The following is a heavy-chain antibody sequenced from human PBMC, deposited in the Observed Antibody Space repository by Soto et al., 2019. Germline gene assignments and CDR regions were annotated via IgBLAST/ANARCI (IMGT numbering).Heavy chain of an antibody. CDR3: AKNGQPPYYYYVLDV. V-gene: IGHV1-18*01. D-gene: IGHD2-8*01. CDR2: ISGYNGDT. CDR1: GYTFTRYG. Sequence: QGQLVQSGAEVKKPGASVKVSCKASGYTFTRYGISWVRQAPGQGLEWMGWISGYNGDTKYAQKFQGRVTMTIDTSTTTAFMELRSLTSDDTAVYYCAKNGQPPYYYYVLDVWGQGPTVTVSS. J-gene: IGHJ6*02.